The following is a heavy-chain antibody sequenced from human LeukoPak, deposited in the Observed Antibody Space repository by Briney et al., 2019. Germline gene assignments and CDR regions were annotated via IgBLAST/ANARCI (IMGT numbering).Heavy chain of an antibody. CDR2: IEEYGNEI. V-gene: IGHV3-7*03. CDR1: GFIFSTYW. J-gene: IGHJ4*02. Sequence: GGSLRLSCAASGFIFSTYWMGWVRQAPGKGLEWVANIEEYGNEIHYVDSVKGRFTISRDNTKTSLYLQMNSLRVEDTALYYCAQDIAWGAFEHWGQGTLVTVSS. CDR3: AQDIAWGAFEH. D-gene: IGHD7-27*01.